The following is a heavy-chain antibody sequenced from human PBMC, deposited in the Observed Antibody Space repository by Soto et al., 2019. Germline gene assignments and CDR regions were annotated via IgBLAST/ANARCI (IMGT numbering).Heavy chain of an antibody. Sequence: QVQLVQSGAEVKKPGASVKVSCKASGYTFTSYAMHWVRQAPGQRLEWMGWINAGNGNTKYSQKFQGRVTITRDKSASTAYMEVSSLRSEDTAVYYCARVDYYYIHDYWGQGTLVTVSS. CDR3: ARVDYYYIHDY. CDR2: INAGNGNT. V-gene: IGHV1-3*01. D-gene: IGHD3-22*01. CDR1: GYTFTSYA. J-gene: IGHJ4*02.